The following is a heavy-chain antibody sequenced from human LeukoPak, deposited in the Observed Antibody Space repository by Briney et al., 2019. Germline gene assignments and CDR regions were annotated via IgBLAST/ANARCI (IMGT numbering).Heavy chain of an antibody. CDR3: ARVITMIRGVRDRFDP. J-gene: IGHJ5*02. V-gene: IGHV5-51*04. D-gene: IGHD3-10*01. CDR1: GYTFTSYW. Sequence: GESLKISCKGSGYTFTSYWIAWVRQMPGKGLEWMGIIYPGDPDTSYSPSFQGQVAISGDKPISSAYMQWSSLKASDTAMYYCARVITMIRGVRDRFDPWGQGTLVTVSS. CDR2: IYPGDPDT.